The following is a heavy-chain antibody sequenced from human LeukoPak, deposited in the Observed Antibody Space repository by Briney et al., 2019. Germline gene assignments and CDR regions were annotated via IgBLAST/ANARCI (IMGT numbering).Heavy chain of an antibody. CDR2: IWYDGSNK. V-gene: IGHV3-33*01. CDR3: AREEDTYYYDSSGY. D-gene: IGHD3-22*01. J-gene: IGHJ4*02. Sequence: GRSLRLSCAASGFTFSSYAMYWVRQAPGKGLEWVTIIWYDGSNKNYADSVKGRFTISRDNSKNTLYLQMNSLRAEDTAAYYCAREEDTYYYDSSGYWGQGTLVTVSS. CDR1: GFTFSSYA.